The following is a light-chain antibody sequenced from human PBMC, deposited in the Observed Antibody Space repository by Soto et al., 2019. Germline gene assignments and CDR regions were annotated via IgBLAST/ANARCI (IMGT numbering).Light chain of an antibody. CDR3: GSYTSFSTVV. J-gene: IGLJ2*01. Sequence: QAVVTQPPSVSAAPGQKVTISCSGSSSNIGGNSVSWYQQLPGTAPKLLIYDDNKRPSGIPDRFSGSKSGTSATLGITGFQTGDEADYYCGSYTSFSTVVFGGGTKLTVL. V-gene: IGLV1-51*01. CDR2: DDN. CDR1: SSNIGGNS.